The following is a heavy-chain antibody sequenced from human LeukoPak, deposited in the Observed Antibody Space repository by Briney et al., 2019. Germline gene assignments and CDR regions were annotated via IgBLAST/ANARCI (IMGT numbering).Heavy chain of an antibody. CDR3: ASTSGSWLNFDY. CDR1: GGSLSSSSYY. CDR2: IYYSGST. D-gene: IGHD6-13*01. J-gene: IGHJ4*02. V-gene: IGHV4-39*07. Sequence: SETLSLTCTVSGGSLSSSSYYWGWIRQPPGKGLEWIGSIYYSGSTYYNPSLKSRVTISVDTSKNQFSLKLSSVTAADTAVYYCASTSGSWLNFDYWGQGTLVTVSS.